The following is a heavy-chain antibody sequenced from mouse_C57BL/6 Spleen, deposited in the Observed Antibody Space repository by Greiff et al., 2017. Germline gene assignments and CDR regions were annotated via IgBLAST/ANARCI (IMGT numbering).Heavy chain of an antibody. CDR3: ARPYDYGYFDY. CDR1: GFTFSSYA. D-gene: IGHD2-4*01. CDR2: ISDGGSYT. J-gene: IGHJ2*01. V-gene: IGHV5-4*03. Sequence: EVKLMESGGGLVKPGGSLKLSCAASGFTFSSYAMSWVRQTPEKRLEWVATISDGGSYTYYPDNVKGRFTISRDNAKNNLYLQMSHLKSEETAMYYCARPYDYGYFDYWGQGTTLTVSS.